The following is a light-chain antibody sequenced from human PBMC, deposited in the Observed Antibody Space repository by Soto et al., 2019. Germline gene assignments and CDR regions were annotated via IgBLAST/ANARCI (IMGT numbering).Light chain of an antibody. Sequence: QSVLTQPRSVSGSPGQSVTISCTGTTGDVGAYNFVSWYQLHPDKAPKLMIYDATKRPSGVPDRFSASKSGNTASLTISGLQAEDEADYYCCSYGGFNNVIFGGGTKLTVL. J-gene: IGLJ2*01. CDR1: TGDVGAYNF. CDR3: CSYGGFNNVI. CDR2: DAT. V-gene: IGLV2-11*01.